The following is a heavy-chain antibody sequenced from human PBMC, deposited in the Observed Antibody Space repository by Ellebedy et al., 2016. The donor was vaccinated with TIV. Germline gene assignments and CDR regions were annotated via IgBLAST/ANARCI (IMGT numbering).Heavy chain of an antibody. V-gene: IGHV4-39*01. Sequence: MPLETLSLTCTVSGGSITSSRHYWGWIRQPPGKGLEWIGTIYYTGSGYYNPSLKSRVTIFIDTSKNQFSLKLTSVTAADTAVYYCARLEYQLPNPFEYWGRGTLVTVSS. CDR3: ARLEYQLPNPFEY. CDR2: IYYTGSG. CDR1: GGSITSSRHY. J-gene: IGHJ4*02. D-gene: IGHD2-2*01.